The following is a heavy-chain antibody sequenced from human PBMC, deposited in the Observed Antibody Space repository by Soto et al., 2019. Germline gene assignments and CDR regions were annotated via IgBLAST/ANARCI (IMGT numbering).Heavy chain of an antibody. CDR1: GYTFTSYG. CDR2: ISAYNGNT. Sequence: ASVKVSCKASGYTFTSYGISWVRQAPGQGLEWMGWISAYNGNTNYAQKLQGRVTMTTDTSTSTAYMELRSLRSDDTAVYYCARGVKAGSGSYPLDYWGQGTLVTVSS. J-gene: IGHJ4*02. CDR3: ARGVKAGSGSYPLDY. V-gene: IGHV1-18*01. D-gene: IGHD3-10*01.